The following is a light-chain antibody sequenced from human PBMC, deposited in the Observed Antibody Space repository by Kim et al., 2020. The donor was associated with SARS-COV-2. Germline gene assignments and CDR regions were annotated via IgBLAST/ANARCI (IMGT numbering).Light chain of an antibody. CDR3: ATWDDGHVV. CDR2: RHN. V-gene: IGLV1-47*01. Sequence: GQMVTLACAGSTSAIGGNSQYWYQELPGTAHELLIYRHNQRPSGVPDRFSGSNSGTSAPTATSGLRSEDEADYYCATWDDGHVVFGGGTQLTVL. CDR1: TSAIGGNS. J-gene: IGLJ2*01.